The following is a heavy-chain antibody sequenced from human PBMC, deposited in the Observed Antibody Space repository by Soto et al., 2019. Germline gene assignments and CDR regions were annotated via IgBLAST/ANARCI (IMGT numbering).Heavy chain of an antibody. CDR3: TKLPLADYGGIFDP. Sequence: SETLSLTCTVSGGYISSYYWSWIRQPPGKGLEWIGYIYYTGTTNYNPSLKSQVTISVDTSKNQFSLKLSSVTTADTAVYYCTKLPLADYGGIFDPWGQGTLVTVSS. CDR2: IYYTGTT. J-gene: IGHJ5*02. V-gene: IGHV4-59*01. CDR1: GGYISSYY. D-gene: IGHD4-17*01.